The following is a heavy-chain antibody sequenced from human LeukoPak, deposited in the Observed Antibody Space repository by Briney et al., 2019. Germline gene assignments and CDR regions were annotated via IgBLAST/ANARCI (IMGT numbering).Heavy chain of an antibody. CDR3: ARVFYSGITTLDY. D-gene: IGHD1-26*01. CDR2: ISYDGSNK. Sequence: GGSLRLSCAASGFTFSSYAMHWVRQAPGKGLEWVAVISYDGSNKYYADSMKGRFTISRDNSKNTLYLQMNSLRAEDTAVYYCARVFYSGITTLDYWGQGTLVTVSS. J-gene: IGHJ4*02. V-gene: IGHV3-30*04. CDR1: GFTFSSYA.